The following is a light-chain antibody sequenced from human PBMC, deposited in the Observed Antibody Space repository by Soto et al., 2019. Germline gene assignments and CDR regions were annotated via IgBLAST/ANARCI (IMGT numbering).Light chain of an antibody. CDR1: QSLLHSNGYNY. J-gene: IGKJ5*01. CDR2: LGS. CDR3: MQALQTPT. Sequence: DIVMTQSPLSLPVTPGEPASISCRSSQSLLHSNGYNYLDWYLQKPGQSPQLLIYLGSNRASGVPDRFSGSGSGTYFTLKIRRVEAEDVGVYYCMQALQTPTFGQGTRLEI. V-gene: IGKV2-28*01.